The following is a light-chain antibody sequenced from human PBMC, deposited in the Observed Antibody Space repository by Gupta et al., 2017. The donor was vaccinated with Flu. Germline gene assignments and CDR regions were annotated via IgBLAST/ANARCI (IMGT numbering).Light chain of an antibody. CDR2: EVS. J-gene: IGLJ1*01. V-gene: IGLV2-14*01. CDR1: TGDIGGYNY. Sequence: FAGSTGDIGGYNYVSWYQQHPGKAPKLMIYEVSNRPSGVSNRFSGSKSGNTASLTISGLQAEDEADYYCSSYASSGTLFFFGTGTKVTVL. CDR3: SSYASSGTLFF.